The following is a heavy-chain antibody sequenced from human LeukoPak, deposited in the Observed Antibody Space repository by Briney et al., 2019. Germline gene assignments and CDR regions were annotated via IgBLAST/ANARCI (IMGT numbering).Heavy chain of an antibody. Sequence: GESLKISCKVSGYSFTTSWIGWVRQMSGKGLEWMGGIYPGDSDTRYSPSFQGQVTMSADKSNNTAYLQWSSLKASDTAMYYCARRDRYSGYDWGQGTLVTVSS. CDR3: ARRDRYSGYD. J-gene: IGHJ4*02. CDR1: GYSFTTSW. CDR2: IYPGDSDT. D-gene: IGHD5-12*01. V-gene: IGHV5-51*01.